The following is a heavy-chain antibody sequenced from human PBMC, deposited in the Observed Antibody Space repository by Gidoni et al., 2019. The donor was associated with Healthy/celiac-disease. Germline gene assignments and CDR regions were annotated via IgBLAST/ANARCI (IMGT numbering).Heavy chain of an antibody. CDR2: ISSSSSYI. V-gene: IGHV3-21*01. J-gene: IGHJ4*02. CDR1: GVTFSSYS. CDR3: ARDRTIFGVVIPFDY. D-gene: IGHD3-3*01. Sequence: EVQLVESGGGLVKPGGSLRLSCAASGVTFSSYSMNWVRQAPGKGLEWVSSISSSSSYIYYADSVKGRFTISRDNAKNSLYLQMTSLRAEDTAVYYCARDRTIFGVVIPFDYWGQGTLVTVSS.